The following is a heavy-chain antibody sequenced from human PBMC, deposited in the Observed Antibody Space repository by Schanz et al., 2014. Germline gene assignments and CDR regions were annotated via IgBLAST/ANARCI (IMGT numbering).Heavy chain of an antibody. Sequence: QVQVIQSGPEVKKPGASVKVSCKASGYTFTNHYLHWVRQAPGQGLEWMGRISPSGGGTNYAQNFQGRVTMTKDTSINTVYMELSTLTSDDTAVYYCARESVSRTRLFDPWGQGTLVTVSS. J-gene: IGHJ5*02. CDR1: GYTFTNHY. V-gene: IGHV1-2*06. CDR2: ISPSGGGT. CDR3: ARESVSRTRLFDP. D-gene: IGHD3-3*01.